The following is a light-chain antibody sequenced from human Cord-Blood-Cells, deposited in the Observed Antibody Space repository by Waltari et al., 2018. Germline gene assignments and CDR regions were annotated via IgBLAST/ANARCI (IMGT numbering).Light chain of an antibody. CDR1: QSVSSN. Sequence: EIVMTQSPATLSVSPGERATISCRASQSVSSNLAWYQQKPGHAPRLLIYGASTRATGIPARFSGSGSGTEFTLTISSLQSEDFAVYYCQQYNNWPITFGQGTRLEIK. J-gene: IGKJ5*01. CDR2: GAS. CDR3: QQYNNWPIT. V-gene: IGKV3-15*01.